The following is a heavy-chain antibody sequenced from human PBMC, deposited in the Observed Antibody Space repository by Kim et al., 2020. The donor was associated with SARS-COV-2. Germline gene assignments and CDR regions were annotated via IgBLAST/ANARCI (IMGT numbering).Heavy chain of an antibody. V-gene: IGHV1-2*02. CDR2: INPNSGGT. D-gene: IGHD1-26*01. Sequence: ASVKVSCKASGYTFTGYYMHWVRQAPGQGLEWMGWINPNSGGTNYAQKFQGRVTMTRDTSISTAYMELSRLRSDDTAVYYCARVEGDYYYYGMDVWGQGTTVTVSS. CDR3: ARVEGDYYYYGMDV. CDR1: GYTFTGYY. J-gene: IGHJ6*02.